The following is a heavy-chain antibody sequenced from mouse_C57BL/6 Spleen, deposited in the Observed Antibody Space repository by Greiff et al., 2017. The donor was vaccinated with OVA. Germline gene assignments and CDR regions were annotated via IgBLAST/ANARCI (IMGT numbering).Heavy chain of an antibody. J-gene: IGHJ4*01. CDR1: GFNIKDDY. Sequence: EVQLQQSGAELVRPGASVKLSCTASGFNIKDDYMHWVKQRPEQGLEWIGWIDPENGDTEYASKFQGKATITADTSSNTAYLQLSSLTSEDTAVYYCTTGQLRLRDYWGQGTSVTVSS. V-gene: IGHV14-4*01. CDR2: IDPENGDT. D-gene: IGHD3-2*02. CDR3: TTGQLRLRDY.